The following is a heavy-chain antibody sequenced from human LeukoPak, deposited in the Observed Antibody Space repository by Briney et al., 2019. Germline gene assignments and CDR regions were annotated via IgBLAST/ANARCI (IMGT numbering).Heavy chain of an antibody. CDR1: GDSFNRFA. Sequence: ASVKVSCKPSGDSFNRFAVNWVRQAPGQGLEWMGRIMPTLGITNYAKELQARATITADISPSAAYMELKNLTSLDTAVYYCARGHTDPIHYWGQGTQVTVSS. V-gene: IGHV1-69*04. CDR3: ARGHTDPIHY. J-gene: IGHJ4*02. D-gene: IGHD5-18*01. CDR2: IMPTLGIT.